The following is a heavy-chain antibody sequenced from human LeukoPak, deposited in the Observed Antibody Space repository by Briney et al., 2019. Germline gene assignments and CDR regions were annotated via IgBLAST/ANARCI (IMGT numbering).Heavy chain of an antibody. J-gene: IGHJ4*02. CDR2: MNPNSGNT. V-gene: IGHV1-8*01. CDR1: GYTFTSYD. Sequence: ASVKVSCKASGYTFTSYDINWVRQATGQGLEWMGWMNPNSGNTGYAQKFQGRVTMTRNTSISTAYMELSSLRSEDTAVYYCARGLSMVRGVIMNYWGQGTLVTVSS. CDR3: ARGLSMVRGVIMNY. D-gene: IGHD3-10*01.